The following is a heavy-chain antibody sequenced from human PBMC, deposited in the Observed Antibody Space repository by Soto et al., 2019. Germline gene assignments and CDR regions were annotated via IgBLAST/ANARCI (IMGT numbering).Heavy chain of an antibody. V-gene: IGHV3-23*01. J-gene: IGHJ4*02. CDR1: GFTFSSYD. CDR2: ISGGGETT. D-gene: IGHD3-10*01. CDR3: VCTSGSGSYYSDY. Sequence: EVLLLESGGGLVQPGGSLRLSCAASGFTFSSYDMWWVRQAPGKGLECVSAISGGGETTYYADSVKGRFTISRDNSKNTLSLQMDSLRVEATAVYYCVCTSGSGSYYSDYWGQATTVTVSS.